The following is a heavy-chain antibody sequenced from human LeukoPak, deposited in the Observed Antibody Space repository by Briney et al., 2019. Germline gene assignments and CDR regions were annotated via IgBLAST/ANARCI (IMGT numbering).Heavy chain of an antibody. Sequence: SETLSLTCAVYGGSFSGYYWTWIRQPPGKGLEWIGEINHSGSTNYNPSLKSRVTISVDTSKNQFSLRLSSVTAADTAVYYCAGFNSVGYWGQGTLVTVSS. CDR2: INHSGST. V-gene: IGHV4-34*01. CDR1: GGSFSGYY. J-gene: IGHJ4*02. CDR3: AGFNSVGY.